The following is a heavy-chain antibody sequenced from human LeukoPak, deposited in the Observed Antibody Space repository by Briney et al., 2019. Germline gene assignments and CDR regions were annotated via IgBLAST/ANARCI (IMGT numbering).Heavy chain of an antibody. D-gene: IGHD3-3*01. CDR3: ARGLFGVVIAGYMDV. CDR2: IYTCGST. CDR1: GGSISSYY. J-gene: IGHJ6*03. V-gene: IGHV4-4*07. Sequence: PSETLSLTCTVSGGSISSYYWSWIRQPAGKGLEWIGRIYTCGSTNYNPSLKSRVTMSVDTSKNQFSLKLSSVTAADTAVYYCARGLFGVVIAGYMDVWGKGTTVTVSS.